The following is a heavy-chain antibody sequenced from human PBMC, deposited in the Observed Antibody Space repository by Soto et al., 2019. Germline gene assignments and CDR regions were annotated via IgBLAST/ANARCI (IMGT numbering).Heavy chain of an antibody. CDR2: INAGNGNT. Sequence: GASVKVSCKASGYTFTSYGISWVRQAPGQRFEWMGWINAGNGNTKYSQKFQGRVTITRDTSASTAYMELSSLRSDDTAVYYCARDPSSGYYYVRSWFDPWGQGTLVTVSS. CDR3: ARDPSSGYYYVRSWFDP. CDR1: GYTFTSYG. V-gene: IGHV1-3*01. J-gene: IGHJ5*02. D-gene: IGHD3-22*01.